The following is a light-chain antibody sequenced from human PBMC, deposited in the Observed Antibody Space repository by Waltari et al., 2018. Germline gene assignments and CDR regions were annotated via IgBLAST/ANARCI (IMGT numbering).Light chain of an antibody. J-gene: IGLJ3*02. Sequence: QSALTHPASVSGSPGQSINIPCTGTSNTVGSYDLVSWYQFRPGEVPKLLIYEVIKRSSGVSDRFSGSKSDNTASLTISRLQAEDEAAYYCCSYAASAPTLVFGGGTNLTVL. CDR1: SNTVGSYDL. CDR2: EVI. CDR3: CSYAASAPTLV. V-gene: IGLV2-23*02.